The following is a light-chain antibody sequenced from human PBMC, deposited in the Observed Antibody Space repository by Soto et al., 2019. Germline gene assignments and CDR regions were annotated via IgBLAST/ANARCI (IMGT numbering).Light chain of an antibody. CDR2: EVS. V-gene: IGLV2-14*01. Sequence: QSALTQPASVSGSPGQSITISCTGTSSDVGGYNSVSWYQHHPGKAPKLMIYEVSNRPSGVSNRFSASKSGNTASLTISGLQAEDEADYYCSSYTSSSSYVFGTGTKLTVL. CDR1: SSDVGGYNS. J-gene: IGLJ1*01. CDR3: SSYTSSSSYV.